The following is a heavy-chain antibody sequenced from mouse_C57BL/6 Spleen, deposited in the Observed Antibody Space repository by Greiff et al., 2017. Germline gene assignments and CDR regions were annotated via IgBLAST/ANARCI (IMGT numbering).Heavy chain of an antibody. CDR3: ARHRDYYGSPYYAMDY. D-gene: IGHD1-1*01. CDR2: IWSDGST. V-gene: IGHV2-6-1*01. Sequence: VQRVESGPGLVAPSQSLSITCTVSGFSLTSYGVHWVRQPPGKGLEWLVLIWSDGSTTYNYALKSRLSISKDNSKSQVFLKMNSLQTDDTAMYYCARHRDYYGSPYYAMDYWGKGTSGTVSS. CDR1: GFSLTSYG. J-gene: IGHJ4*01.